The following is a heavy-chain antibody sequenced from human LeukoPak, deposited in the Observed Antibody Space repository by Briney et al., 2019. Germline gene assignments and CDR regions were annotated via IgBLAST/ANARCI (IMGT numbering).Heavy chain of an antibody. Sequence: GASVKVSCKASGYTFTDNHMYWIRQAPGQGPECMGWINPNSGGTNYAQKFQGRITITRDTSISTAYMELSRLTSDDTAIYFCARELGRNAFDIWGQGTMVTVSP. D-gene: IGHD7-27*01. CDR3: ARELGRNAFDI. J-gene: IGHJ3*02. CDR2: INPNSGGT. CDR1: GYTFTDNH. V-gene: IGHV1-2*02.